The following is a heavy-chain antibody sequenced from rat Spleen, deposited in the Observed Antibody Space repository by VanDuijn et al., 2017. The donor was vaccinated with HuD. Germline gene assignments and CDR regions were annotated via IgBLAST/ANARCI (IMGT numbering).Heavy chain of an antibody. CDR3: ARRHYGYTDYFDY. J-gene: IGHJ2*01. CDR1: GFTFSDFY. D-gene: IGHD1-6*01. V-gene: IGHV5-29*01. CDR2: ISYDDKTT. Sequence: EVQLVESDGGLVQPGRSLKLSCAASGFTFSDFYMTWVRQAPTKGLEWVATISYDDKTTYYRDSVKGRFTISRDNAKSTLSRQMDSLSSEDTATYYCARRHYGYTDYFDYWGQGVMVTVSS.